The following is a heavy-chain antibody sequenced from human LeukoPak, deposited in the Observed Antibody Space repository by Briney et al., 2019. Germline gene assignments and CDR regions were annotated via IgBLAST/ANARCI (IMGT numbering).Heavy chain of an antibody. D-gene: IGHD2-2*01. CDR3: ARWGDIVVVPAAMAYFDY. CDR2: IIPIFGTA. CDR1: GGTFSSYA. J-gene: IGHJ4*02. Sequence: SVKVSCKASGGTFSSYAISWVRQAPGQGLEWMGGIIPIFGTANYAQKFQGRVTITADESTSTAYMELSSLRSEDTAVYYCARWGDIVVVPAAMAYFDYWGQGTQVTVSS. V-gene: IGHV1-69*13.